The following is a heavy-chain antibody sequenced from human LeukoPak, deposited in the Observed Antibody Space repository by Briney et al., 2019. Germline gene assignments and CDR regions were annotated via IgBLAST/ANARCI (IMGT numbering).Heavy chain of an antibody. Sequence: GGSLRLSCVASGFTFSNYGMHWVRQAPGKGLEWVAFIRYDGSNEYYADSVKGRFTISRDNSKNTLYLQMNSLRAEDTAVYYCARRAGAYSHPYDYWGQGTLVTVSS. CDR3: ARRAGAYSHPYDY. CDR1: GFTFSNYG. V-gene: IGHV3-30*02. J-gene: IGHJ4*02. D-gene: IGHD4/OR15-4a*01. CDR2: IRYDGSNE.